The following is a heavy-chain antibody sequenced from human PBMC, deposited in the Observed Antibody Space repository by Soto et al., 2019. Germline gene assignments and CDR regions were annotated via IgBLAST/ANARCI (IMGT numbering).Heavy chain of an antibody. CDR2: IKHSGSS. D-gene: IGHD3-9*01. V-gene: IGHV4-34*01. Sequence: QVQLQQWGAGLLKPSETLSLTCAVYGGSFSGYYWSWIRQPPGKGREWIGEIKHSGSSNYNPSLRSLVSLSVDMSKHQFSLRLTSVTAAATAVYYCARGGSIDWKAALDIWGQGTMVTVSS. CDR3: ARGGSIDWKAALDI. J-gene: IGHJ3*02. CDR1: GGSFSGYY.